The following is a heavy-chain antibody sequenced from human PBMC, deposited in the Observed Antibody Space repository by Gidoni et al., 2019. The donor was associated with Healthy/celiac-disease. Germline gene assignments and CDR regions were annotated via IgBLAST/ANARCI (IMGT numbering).Heavy chain of an antibody. CDR3: AREGTMVRAVIPYFDY. J-gene: IGHJ4*02. CDR2: TYCMSTWYN. D-gene: IGHD3-10*01. Sequence: QVQMQQSGPGLVKASQTLSLTCAISGEGGTSNMACWNWLRHSPSRGREWMGRTYCMSTWYNDYAVSVNSRITINPDTSKNQFSLQLNSVSPEATAVYYCAREGTMVRAVIPYFDYWGQGTLVTVSS. V-gene: IGHV6-1*01. CDR1: GEGGTSNMAC.